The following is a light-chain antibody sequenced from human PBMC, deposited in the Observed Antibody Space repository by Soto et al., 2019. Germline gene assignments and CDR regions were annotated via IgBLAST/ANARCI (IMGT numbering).Light chain of an antibody. CDR1: QSVSSSY. CDR3: QQRSNWPRT. Sequence: EIVLTQSPGTLSLSSGERATLSCRASQSVSSSYLAWYQQKPGQAPRLLVYATSSRATGIPDRFSGSGSGTDFTLTISRLEPEDFAVYYCQQRSNWPRTFGQGTKV. V-gene: IGKV3D-20*02. CDR2: ATS. J-gene: IGKJ1*01.